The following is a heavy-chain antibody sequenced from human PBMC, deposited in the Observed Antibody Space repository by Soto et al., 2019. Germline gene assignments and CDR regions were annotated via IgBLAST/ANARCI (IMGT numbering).Heavy chain of an antibody. CDR1: GFTFGDYA. Sequence: GGSLRLSCTASGFTFGDYALNWVRQVPGKGQEWVGLIRSKTHGGATEYGASVRGRFTISRDDSQCIASLQMNDLKIEDTGVYYFIRSPRGRDYYFYGLDVWGQGTTVTVSS. V-gene: IGHV3-49*04. CDR3: IRSPRGRDYYFYGLDV. CDR2: IRSKTHGGAT. J-gene: IGHJ6*02.